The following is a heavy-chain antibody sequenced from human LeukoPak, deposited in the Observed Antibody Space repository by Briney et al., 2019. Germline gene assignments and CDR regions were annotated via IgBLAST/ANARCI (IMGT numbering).Heavy chain of an antibody. J-gene: IGHJ4*02. D-gene: IGHD3-3*01. V-gene: IGHV3-7*01. CDR2: IKQDGSEK. CDR3: ARDGLLRILEWSSEIDY. CDR1: GFTFSSYW. Sequence: GGSLRLSCAASGFTFSSYWMSWVRQAPGKGLEWVANIKQDGSEKYYVDSVKGRFTISRDNAKNSLYLQMNSLRAEDTAVYYCARDGLLRILEWSSEIDYWGQGTLVTVSS.